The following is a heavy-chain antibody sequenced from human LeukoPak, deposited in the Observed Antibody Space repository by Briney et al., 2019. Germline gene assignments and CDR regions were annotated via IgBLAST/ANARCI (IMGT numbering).Heavy chain of an antibody. CDR3: ARHRHGYCSSTSCYAGIGIDY. V-gene: IGHV4-39*01. D-gene: IGHD2-2*01. Sequence: SETLSLTCTVSGGSISSSSYYWGWIRQPPGKGLEWIGSIYYSGSTYYNPSLKSRVTISVDTSKNQFSLKLSSVTAADTAVYYCARHRHGYCSSTSCYAGIGIDYWGQGTLVTVSS. J-gene: IGHJ4*02. CDR1: GGSISSSSYY. CDR2: IYYSGST.